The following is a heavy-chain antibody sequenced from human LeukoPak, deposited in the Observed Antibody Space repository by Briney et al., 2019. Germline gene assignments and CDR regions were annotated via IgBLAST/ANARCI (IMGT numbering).Heavy chain of an antibody. CDR3: ARDLGSSTPSGV. D-gene: IGHD2-2*01. CDR2: IYHGGSP. CDR1: GGSISRSNW. V-gene: IGHV4-4*02. J-gene: IGHJ6*04. Sequence: SETLSLTCAVSGGSISRSNWWSWVRQPPGKGLEWIGEIYHGGSPNYNPSLKSRVTISVDKSKNQFSLKLSSVTAADTAVYYCARDLGSSTPSGVWGKGTTVTVSS.